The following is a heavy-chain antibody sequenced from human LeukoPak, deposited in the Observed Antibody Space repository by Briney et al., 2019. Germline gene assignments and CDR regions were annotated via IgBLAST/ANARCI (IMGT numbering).Heavy chain of an antibody. CDR2: IYSDGTT. D-gene: IGHD3-10*01. CDR3: ARGSITMVRGVIPEYYFDY. Sequence: GGSLRLSCAASGFAVSSNYMTWVRQTPAKGLEWVSFIYSDGTTYYADSVKGRFTISRDSSKNTLFLQMNSLRAEDTAVYYCARGSITMVRGVIPEYYFDYWGQGTLVTVSS. CDR1: GFAVSSNY. V-gene: IGHV3-53*01. J-gene: IGHJ4*02.